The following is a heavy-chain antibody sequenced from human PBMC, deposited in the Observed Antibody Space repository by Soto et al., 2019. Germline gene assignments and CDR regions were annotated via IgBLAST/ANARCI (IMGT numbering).Heavy chain of an antibody. CDR2: IYFSGST. CDR1: GGSITSGGYY. D-gene: IGHD6-6*01. CDR3: ARDRAARYYFDF. J-gene: IGHJ4*02. Sequence: SETLSITCAVCGGSITSGGYYWTWIRQHPGKGLEWIGYIYFSGSTYYNPSPKSRVTISVDTSENQFSLKVTSVTAAATAVYYCARDRAARYYFDFWGQGTLVTVSS. V-gene: IGHV4-31*11.